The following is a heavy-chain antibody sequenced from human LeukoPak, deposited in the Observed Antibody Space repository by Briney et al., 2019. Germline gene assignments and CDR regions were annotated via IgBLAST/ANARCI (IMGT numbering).Heavy chain of an antibody. CDR2: INPNNGVT. J-gene: IGHJ4*02. CDR1: GYTFIGYY. D-gene: IGHD3-22*01. V-gene: IGHV1-2*02. Sequence: ASVKVSCKASGYTFIGYYIHWVRQAPGQGLEWMGWINPNNGVTNYAQKFQGRVTMTRDTSISTAFMEMSSLRSDEMAVYYCAREMAHYFDSSGYSFWGQGTLVTVSS. CDR3: AREMAHYFDSSGYSF.